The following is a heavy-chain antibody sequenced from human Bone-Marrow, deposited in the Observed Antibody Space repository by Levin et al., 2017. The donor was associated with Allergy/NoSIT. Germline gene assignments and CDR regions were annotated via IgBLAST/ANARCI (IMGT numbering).Heavy chain of an antibody. CDR1: GFTFSRYW. J-gene: IGHJ4*02. Sequence: GGSLRLSCVASGFTFSRYWMHWVRQVPGKGLVWVARISSDGNLSSVADVVKGRFTISRDNAKETLFLQMHSLRADDTAVYFCARDGLTIDYWGQGTLVAVSS. CDR2: ISSDGNLS. V-gene: IGHV3-74*01. CDR3: ARDGLTIDY. D-gene: IGHD3/OR15-3a*01.